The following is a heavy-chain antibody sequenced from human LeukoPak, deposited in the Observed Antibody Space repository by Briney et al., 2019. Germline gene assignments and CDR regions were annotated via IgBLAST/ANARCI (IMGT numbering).Heavy chain of an antibody. CDR1: GGSISSYS. D-gene: IGHD2-15*01. CDR2: MSNSGST. V-gene: IGHV4-59*01. Sequence: SETLSLTCTVSGGSISSYSCSWIRQPPGKGLEWIGYMSNSGSTNCNPSLKSRVTISVDTSKNQFSLKLSSVIAADTAVYYCARQGYVYYFDYWGQGTLVTVSS. CDR3: ARQGYVYYFDY. J-gene: IGHJ4*02.